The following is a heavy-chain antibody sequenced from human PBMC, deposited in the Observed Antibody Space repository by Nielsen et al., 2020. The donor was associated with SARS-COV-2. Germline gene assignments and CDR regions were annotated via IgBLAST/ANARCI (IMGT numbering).Heavy chain of an antibody. CDR1: GFSLGSYA. CDR3: ARSWRAQMYFYYYLDV. J-gene: IGHJ6*02. CDR2: ISNDGGVE. D-gene: IGHD2-8*01. Sequence: GESLKISCAASGFSLGSYAIHWVRQAPGKGLQWVALISNDGGVEYYADSVRGRFTISRDNDKNTLYLEINSLRPEDTAVYFCARSWRAQMYFYYYLDVWGQGTTVAVSS. V-gene: IGHV3-30*03.